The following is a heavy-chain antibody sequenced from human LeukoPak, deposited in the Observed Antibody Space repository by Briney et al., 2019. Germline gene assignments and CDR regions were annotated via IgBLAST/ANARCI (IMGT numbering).Heavy chain of an antibody. V-gene: IGHV3-23*01. CDR3: AVGSLGYSYGYMYY. CDR1: GFTFSNYP. Sequence: GGSLRLSCAASGFTFSNYPMNWVRQAPGKGLQWVSAISGSGGDTFYADFLRGRFTISRDNSKNTVYLQMNSLRAEDTAIYYCAVGSLGYSYGYMYYWGQGSLVTVSS. D-gene: IGHD5-18*01. J-gene: IGHJ4*02. CDR2: ISGSGGDT.